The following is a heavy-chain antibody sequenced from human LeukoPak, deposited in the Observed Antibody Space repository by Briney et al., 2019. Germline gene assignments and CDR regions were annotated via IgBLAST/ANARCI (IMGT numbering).Heavy chain of an antibody. CDR2: IRSDGSDT. CDR3: ARGGGGSYWGYYYYYYMDV. V-gene: IGHV3-74*01. D-gene: IGHD1-26*01. Sequence: GGSLRLSCAASGFTFSDTWMHWVRQAPGEGLVWVSRIRSDGSDTRYAESVKGRFTISRDNAKNTLYLQMNSLRAEDTAAYYCARGGGGSYWGYYYYYYMDVWGKGTTVTVSS. J-gene: IGHJ6*03. CDR1: GFTFSDTW.